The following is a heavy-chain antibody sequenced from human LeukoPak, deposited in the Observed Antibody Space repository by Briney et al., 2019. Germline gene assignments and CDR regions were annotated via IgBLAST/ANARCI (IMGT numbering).Heavy chain of an antibody. J-gene: IGHJ4*02. CDR3: ARHGDWSVGY. CDR1: GGSTSRYY. Sequence: SDTPSPTCTVSGGSTSRYYSSWIPPPPGKGLERSGYIYYSGSTNYNPSLKSRVTISVDTSKNQFSLKLSSVTAADTAVYYCARHGDWSVGYWGLGTLVTVSS. V-gene: IGHV4-59*08. D-gene: IGHD2-21*02. CDR2: IYYSGST.